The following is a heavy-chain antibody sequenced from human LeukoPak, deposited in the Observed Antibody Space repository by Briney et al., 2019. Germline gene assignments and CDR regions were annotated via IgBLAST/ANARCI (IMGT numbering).Heavy chain of an antibody. Sequence: PSETLSLTCTVSGGSISSYYWSWIRQPPGKGLEWIGYIYYSGSTNYNPSLKSRVTISVDTSKNQFSLKLSSVTAADTAVYYCAIGYSSGWPIDYWGQGTLVTVSS. J-gene: IGHJ4*02. D-gene: IGHD6-19*01. CDR3: AIGYSSGWPIDY. CDR1: GGSISSYY. V-gene: IGHV4-59*01. CDR2: IYYSGST.